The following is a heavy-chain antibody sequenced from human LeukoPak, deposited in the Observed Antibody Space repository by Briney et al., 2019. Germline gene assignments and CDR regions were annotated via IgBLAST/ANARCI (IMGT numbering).Heavy chain of an antibody. CDR2: IKQDGSEK. Sequence: GGSLRLSCAASGFTFSSYWMSWVRQAPGKGLEWVANIKQDGSEKYYVDSVKGRLTISRDNAKNSLYLQVNSLRAEDTAVYYCARDLALRNDAFDIWGQGTMVTVSS. CDR3: ARDLALRNDAFDI. CDR1: GFTFSSYW. J-gene: IGHJ3*02. V-gene: IGHV3-7*01.